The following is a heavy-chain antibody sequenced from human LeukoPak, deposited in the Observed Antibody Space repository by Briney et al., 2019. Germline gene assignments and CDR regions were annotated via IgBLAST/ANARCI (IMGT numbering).Heavy chain of an antibody. CDR2: IDNDVRHT. CDR3: ARDRPHNWFDP. Sequence: GGSLRLSCAASGFTFSDHWMHWVRQAPGKGLEWVSRIDNDVRHTIYADSVKARFTISRDNAKNIVYLQMNSLRVEDTAVYYCARDRPHNWFDPWGQGTLVTVST. V-gene: IGHV3-74*01. J-gene: IGHJ5*02. CDR1: GFTFSDHW.